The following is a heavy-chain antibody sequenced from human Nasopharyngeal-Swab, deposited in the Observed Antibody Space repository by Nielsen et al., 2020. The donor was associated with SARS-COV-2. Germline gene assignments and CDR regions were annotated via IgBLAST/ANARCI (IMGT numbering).Heavy chain of an antibody. CDR1: GYTFTSYA. V-gene: IGHV7-4-1*02. CDR2: INTNTGNP. CDR3: VRTGYSSGWRHFDY. J-gene: IGHJ4*02. D-gene: IGHD6-19*01. Sequence: ASVKVSCKASGYTFTSYAMNWVRQAPGQGLEWMGWINTNTGNPTYAQGFTGRFVFSLDTSVSTAYLQISSLKAEDTAVYYCVRTGYSSGWRHFDYWGQGTLVTVSS.